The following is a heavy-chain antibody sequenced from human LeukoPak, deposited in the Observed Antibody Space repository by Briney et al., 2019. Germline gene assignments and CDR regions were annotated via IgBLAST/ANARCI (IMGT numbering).Heavy chain of an antibody. CDR2: INTNSGGT. CDR1: GYTLTVYY. D-gene: IGHD6-13*01. J-gene: IGHJ4*02. Sequence: ASVKVSSTASGYTLTVYYMHWVRQAPGEGLEWMGWINTNSGGTNYAQKFQGRVTMTRDTSISTAYMELSRLTSDDTAVYYCARRNRRYSSSWYVDYWGQGTLVTVSS. V-gene: IGHV1-2*02. CDR3: ARRNRRYSSSWYVDY.